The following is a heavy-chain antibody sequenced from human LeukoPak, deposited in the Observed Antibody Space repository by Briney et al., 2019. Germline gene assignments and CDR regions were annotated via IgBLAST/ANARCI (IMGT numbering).Heavy chain of an antibody. CDR2: MNPNSGNT. J-gene: IGHJ6*02. D-gene: IGHD2-2*01. V-gene: IGHV1-8*01. CDR1: GYTFTSYD. CDR3: ARGEYQLLYYYYYGMDV. Sequence: GASVTVSYKASGYTFTSYDINWVRQAPGQGLEWMGWMNPNSGNTGYAQKFQGRVTMTRNTSISTAYMELSSLRSEDTAVYYCARGEYQLLYYYYYGMDVWGQGTTVTVSS.